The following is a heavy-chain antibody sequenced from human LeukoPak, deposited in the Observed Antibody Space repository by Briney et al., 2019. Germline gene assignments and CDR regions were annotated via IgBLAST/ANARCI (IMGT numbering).Heavy chain of an antibody. V-gene: IGHV1-46*01. D-gene: IGHD2-2*01. Sequence: ASVKVSCKASGYTFTNYYMHWVRQAPGQGLEWMGKINPTGGSTTYAQKFQGRVTMTRDTSTSTVYMELSSLRSEDTAVYYCAKVRFRTDIVVEDYWGQGTLVTVSS. CDR3: AKVRFRTDIVVEDY. CDR2: INPTGGST. J-gene: IGHJ4*02. CDR1: GYTFTNYY.